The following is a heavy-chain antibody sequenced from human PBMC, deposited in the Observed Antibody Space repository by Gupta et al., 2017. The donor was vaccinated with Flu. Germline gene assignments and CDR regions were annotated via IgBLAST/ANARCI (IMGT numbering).Heavy chain of an antibody. D-gene: IGHD4-17*01. CDR1: GFTFGSFW. J-gene: IGHJ4*02. CDR2: IKEDGSDM. V-gene: IGHV3-7*01. CDR3: ARYRDYVGVDY. Sequence: EVQLVESGGGLVQPGGSLRLSCAASGFTFGSFWMSWVRQAPGKGREWVVNIKEDGSDMYYVDSVKGRFTVSRDNAKNSLYLQMNSLRAEDTAVYYCARYRDYVGVDYWGQGTLVTVSS.